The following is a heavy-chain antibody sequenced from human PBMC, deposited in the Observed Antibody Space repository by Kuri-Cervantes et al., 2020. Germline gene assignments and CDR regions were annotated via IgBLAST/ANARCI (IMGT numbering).Heavy chain of an antibody. D-gene: IGHD2-2*01. CDR3: ARSRIVVVPAATRDAFDI. CDR1: GGSISSSSYY. J-gene: IGHJ3*02. V-gene: IGHV4-39*07. CDR2: IYYSGST. Sequence: GSLRLSCTVSGGSISSSSYYWGWNRQPPGKGLEWIGSIYYSGSTYYNPSLTSRVTIAVDTSKNQFSLKLSSLPAEDTAVYYCARSRIVVVPAATRDAFDIWGQGTMVTVSS.